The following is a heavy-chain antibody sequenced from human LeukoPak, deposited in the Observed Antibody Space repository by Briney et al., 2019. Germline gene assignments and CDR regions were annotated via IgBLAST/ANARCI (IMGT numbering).Heavy chain of an antibody. J-gene: IGHJ3*02. D-gene: IGHD2-2*01. V-gene: IGHV1-46*01. CDR2: INPSGGST. CDR3: AREGCNSTSCWNDAFDI. Sequence: GASVKVSCKASGYTFTSYYMHWVRQAPGQGLEWMGIINPSGGSTSYAQKFQGRVTMTRDTSTSTVYMELSSLRSEDTAVYYCAREGCNSTSCWNDAFDIWGQGTMVTVSS. CDR1: GYTFTSYY.